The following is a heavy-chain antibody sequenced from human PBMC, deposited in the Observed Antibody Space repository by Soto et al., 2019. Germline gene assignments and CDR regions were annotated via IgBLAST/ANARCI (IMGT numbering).Heavy chain of an antibody. CDR3: ANDGQCNSLDCRYHFDF. D-gene: IGHD2-21*02. J-gene: IGHJ4*02. CDR1: GFTFSSHC. Sequence: QVQLVESGGGVVQPGRSLRLSCAASGFTFSSHCMNWVRQAPGKGLEWVAGTSNDGSIEYYVDSMKGRCTISRDNSKNTLYMQLNNLKCEDTDMYYGANDGQCNSLDCRYHFDFWGQGTLVTVSS. V-gene: IGHV3-30*18. CDR2: TSNDGSIE.